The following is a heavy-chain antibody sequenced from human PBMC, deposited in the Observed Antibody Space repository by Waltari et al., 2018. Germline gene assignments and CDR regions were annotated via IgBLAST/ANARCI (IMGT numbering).Heavy chain of an antibody. CDR1: GFLFMIYG. Sequence: EVRLVESGGGVGQLGGSRRLSCSSPGFLFMIYGMNWVRQAPGKGLEWFSYISPSSSTITYADSMKGRFTISRDNAKNSLYLQMNSLRADDTAVYYCVREYDSGGAGYWGQGTLVTVSS. D-gene: IGHD3-22*01. V-gene: IGHV3-48*04. J-gene: IGHJ4*02. CDR2: ISPSSSTI. CDR3: VREYDSGGAGY.